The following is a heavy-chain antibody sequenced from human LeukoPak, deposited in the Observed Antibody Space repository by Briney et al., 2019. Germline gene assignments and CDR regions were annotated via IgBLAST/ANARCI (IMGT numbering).Heavy chain of an antibody. J-gene: IGHJ4*02. CDR1: GFTFSNYG. Sequence: GGSLRLSCAASGFTFSNYGMHWVRQAPGKGLEWVAVKSYDGRSIYYADSVKGRFTISRDNSMHTVNLQMNSLRPEDTAVYYCAKGSTSGFYYFDYWGQGTLVTVSS. D-gene: IGHD5-12*01. CDR3: AKGSTSGFYYFDY. CDR2: KSYDGRSI. V-gene: IGHV3-30*18.